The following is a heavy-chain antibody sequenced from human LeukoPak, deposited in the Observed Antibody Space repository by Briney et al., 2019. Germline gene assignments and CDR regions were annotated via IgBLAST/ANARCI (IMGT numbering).Heavy chain of an antibody. J-gene: IGHJ6*02. D-gene: IGHD3-3*01. Sequence: GGSLRLSCAASVFTFSSYAMSWVRRAPGKGLEWASAISGSGGSTYYADSVKGRFTISRDNSKNTLYLQMNSLRAEDTAVSYCAKAGFWSGYLVSGMDVWRQGTTVTVSS. CDR1: VFTFSSYA. CDR2: ISGSGGST. V-gene: IGHV3-23*01. CDR3: AKAGFWSGYLVSGMDV.